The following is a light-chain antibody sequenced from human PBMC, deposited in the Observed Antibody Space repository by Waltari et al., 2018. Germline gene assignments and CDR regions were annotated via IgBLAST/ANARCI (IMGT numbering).Light chain of an antibody. CDR1: QSVSSSY. CDR3: QQGNSLPLT. CDR2: ATS. J-gene: IGKJ4*01. Sequence: EAVLTQSPGTLSLSPGERVTLSGRASQSVSSSYLAWYHQKPGQAPRLLIYATSTMATGIPDRFSGSGSGTDFTLTISRLEPEDFATYYCQQGNSLPLTFGGGTKVEIK. V-gene: IGKV3D-20*02.